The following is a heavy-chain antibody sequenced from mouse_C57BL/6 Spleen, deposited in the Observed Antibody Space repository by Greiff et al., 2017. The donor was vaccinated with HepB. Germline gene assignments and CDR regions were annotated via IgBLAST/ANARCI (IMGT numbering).Heavy chain of an antibody. CDR2: ISSGGSYT. CDR1: GFTFSSYG. V-gene: IGHV5-6*01. J-gene: IGHJ2*01. D-gene: IGHD2-2*01. Sequence: EVKLVESGGDLVKPGGSLKLSCAASGFTFSSYGMSWVRQTPDKRLEWVATISSGGSYTYYPDSVKGRFTISRDNAKNTLYLQMSSLKSEDTAMYYCARQIGYYSDYWGQGTTLTVSS. CDR3: ARQIGYYSDY.